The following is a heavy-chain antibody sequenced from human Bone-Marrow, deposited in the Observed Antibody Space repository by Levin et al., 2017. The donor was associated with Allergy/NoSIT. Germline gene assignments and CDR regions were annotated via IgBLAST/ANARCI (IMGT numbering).Heavy chain of an antibody. Sequence: SETLSLTCAVSGYSISSGYYWGWIRQPPGKGLEWIGSIYHSGSTYYNPSLKSRVTISVDTSKNQFSLKLSSVTAADTAVYYCARDRGGYCSGGSCYWRPIYYYGMDVWGQGTTVTVSS. V-gene: IGHV4-38-2*02. D-gene: IGHD2-15*01. CDR1: GYSISSGYY. CDR3: ARDRGGYCSGGSCYWRPIYYYGMDV. CDR2: IYHSGST. J-gene: IGHJ6*02.